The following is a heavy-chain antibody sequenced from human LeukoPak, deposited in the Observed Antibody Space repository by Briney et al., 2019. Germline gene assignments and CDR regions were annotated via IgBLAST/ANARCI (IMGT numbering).Heavy chain of an antibody. J-gene: IGHJ4*02. CDR3: ARSGIGDPQSGFDY. CDR1: GFTFSDYY. Sequence: GGSLRLSCAASGFTFSDYYMSWIRQAPGKGLEWVGVISYHGSNTYYADSVKGRFTISRHNSKNTLYLQMNSLRAEDTAVYYCARSGIGDPQSGFDYWGQGTLVTVSS. CDR2: ISYHGSNT. V-gene: IGHV3-30*03. D-gene: IGHD4-17*01.